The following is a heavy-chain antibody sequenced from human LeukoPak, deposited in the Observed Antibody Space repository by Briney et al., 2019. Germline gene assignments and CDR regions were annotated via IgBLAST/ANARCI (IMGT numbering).Heavy chain of an antibody. CDR2: IYYSGST. D-gene: IGHD6-19*01. Sequence: ASETLSLTCTVSGGSISSYYWNWLRQPPGKGLEWIGYIYYSGSTNYNPSLKSRVTISVDTSKNQFSLKLSSVTAADTAVYYCARGERYSSGWPYFDYWGQGTLVTVSS. CDR1: GGSISSYY. J-gene: IGHJ4*02. V-gene: IGHV4-59*01. CDR3: ARGERYSSGWPYFDY.